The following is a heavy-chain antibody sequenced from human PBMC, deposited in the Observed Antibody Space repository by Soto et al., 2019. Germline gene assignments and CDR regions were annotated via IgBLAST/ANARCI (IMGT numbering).Heavy chain of an antibody. CDR3: AKTPYGRYCSGGSCYYYYGMDV. CDR2: ISGSGGST. D-gene: IGHD2-15*01. CDR1: GFTFSSYA. Sequence: EVQLLESGGGLVQPGGSLRLSCAASGFTFSSYAMSWVRQAPGKGLEWVSAISGSGGSTYYADSVKGRFTISRDNSKNTLYLQMNSLRAEDTAVYYCAKTPYGRYCSGGSCYYYYGMDVWGQGTTVTVSS. V-gene: IGHV3-23*01. J-gene: IGHJ6*02.